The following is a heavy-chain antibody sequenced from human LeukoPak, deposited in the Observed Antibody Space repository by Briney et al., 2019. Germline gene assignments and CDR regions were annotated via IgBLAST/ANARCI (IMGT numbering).Heavy chain of an antibody. CDR1: GGSISSSSYY. D-gene: IGHD5-18*01. Sequence: SETLSLTCTVSGGSISSSSYYWGWIRQPPGKGLEWIGSIYYSGSTYYNPSLKSRVTISVDTSKNQFSLKLTSVTAADTAMYYCARWFRGYRDAFDIWGQGTLLTVSS. J-gene: IGHJ3*02. CDR2: IYYSGST. CDR3: ARWFRGYRDAFDI. V-gene: IGHV4-39*01.